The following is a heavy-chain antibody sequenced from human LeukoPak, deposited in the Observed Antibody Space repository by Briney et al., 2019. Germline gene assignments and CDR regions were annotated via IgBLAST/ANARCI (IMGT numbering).Heavy chain of an antibody. CDR3: ARGRVASGSFNFYHMDV. CDR2: ISRKGDT. V-gene: IGHV4-59*01. J-gene: IGHJ6*03. Sequence: PSETLSLTCTVSGGSITSYYWSWIRQPPGKGLEWIGYISRKGDTSHNPSLKSRVTISVDTSRNQFSLKFSSVTAADTAMYYCARGRVASGSFNFYHMDVWGRGTTVIV. CDR1: GGSITSYY. D-gene: IGHD1-26*01.